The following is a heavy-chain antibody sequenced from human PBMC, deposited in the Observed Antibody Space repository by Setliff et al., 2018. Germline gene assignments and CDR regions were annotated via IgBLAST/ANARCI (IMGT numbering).Heavy chain of an antibody. CDR2: IIPIFGTD. CDR1: GGPFSSYA. D-gene: IGHD2-2*02. Sequence: SVKVSCKASGGPFSSYAISWVRQAPGQGLEWMGGIIPIFGTDNYAQKFQGRVTITADESTRTAYMELRCLRSEDTAVYYCARDSRGLVPAAIEASYYYYGMDVWGQGTTVTVSS. J-gene: IGHJ6*02. V-gene: IGHV1-69*13. CDR3: ARDSRGLVPAAIEASYYYYGMDV.